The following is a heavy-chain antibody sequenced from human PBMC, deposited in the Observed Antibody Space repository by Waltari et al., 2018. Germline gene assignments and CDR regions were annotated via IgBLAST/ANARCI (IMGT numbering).Heavy chain of an antibody. CDR1: GYTFTSYY. D-gene: IGHD2-8*01. V-gene: IGHV1-46*01. CDR2: INPSGGST. J-gene: IGHJ2*01. CDR3: ARSTRKYCTNGVCQKTSWYFDL. Sequence: QVQLVQSGAEVKKPGASVKVSCKASGYTFTSYYMHWVRQAPGQGLEWMGIINPSGGSTSYAQKVQGRVTMTRDTSTSTVYMELSSLRSEDTAVYYCARSTRKYCTNGVCQKTSWYFDLWGRGTLVTVSS.